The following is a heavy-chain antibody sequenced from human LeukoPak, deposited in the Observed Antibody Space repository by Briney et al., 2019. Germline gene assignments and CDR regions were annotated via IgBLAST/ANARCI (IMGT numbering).Heavy chain of an antibody. D-gene: IGHD1-14*01. CDR3: AKGSGINHYHWIDP. CDR2: ISGGGGST. CDR1: EFTFSNYA. Sequence: PGGSLRLSCAASEFTFSNYAMNWVRQAPGKGLEWVSGISGGGGSTNYADSVEGRFTISRDNSKNTLYLQMDSLRAEDTALYYCAKGSGINHYHWIDPWGQGTLVTVSS. V-gene: IGHV3-23*01. J-gene: IGHJ5*02.